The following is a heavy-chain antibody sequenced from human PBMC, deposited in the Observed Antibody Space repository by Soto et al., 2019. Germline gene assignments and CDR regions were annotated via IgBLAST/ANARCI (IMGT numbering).Heavy chain of an antibody. J-gene: IGHJ6*02. CDR1: GFTFSSYA. Sequence: GGSLRLSCAASGFTFSSYAMSWVRQAPGKGLEWVSAISGSGGSTYYADSVKGRFTISRDNSKNTLYLQMNSLRAEDTAVYYCARAGEGAAAGHYYYYGMGVWGQGTTVTVSS. CDR2: ISGSGGST. CDR3: ARAGEGAAAGHYYYYGMGV. V-gene: IGHV3-23*01. D-gene: IGHD6-13*01.